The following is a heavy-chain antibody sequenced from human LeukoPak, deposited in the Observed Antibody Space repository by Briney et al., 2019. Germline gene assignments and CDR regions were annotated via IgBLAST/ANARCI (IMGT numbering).Heavy chain of an antibody. Sequence: GGSLRLSWAASGFTFSSYSMSWVRQAPGKGLEWVSAISGSGGSTYYADSVKGRFTISRDNSKNTLYLQMNSLRAEDTAVYYCAKTLARYGDYGPYWGQGTLVTVSS. J-gene: IGHJ4*02. CDR3: AKTLARYGDYGPY. V-gene: IGHV3-23*01. CDR1: GFTFSSYS. CDR2: ISGSGGST. D-gene: IGHD4-17*01.